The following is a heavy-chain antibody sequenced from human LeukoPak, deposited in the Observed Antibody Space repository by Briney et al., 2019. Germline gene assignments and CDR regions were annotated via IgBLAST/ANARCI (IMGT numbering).Heavy chain of an antibody. V-gene: IGHV4-34*01. CDR3: AKTARGYYFDY. CDR1: GGSFSGYY. D-gene: IGHD1-1*01. J-gene: IGHJ4*02. CDR2: INHSGST. Sequence: SETLSLTCAVYGGSFSGYYWSWIRQPPGKGLEWIGEINHSGSTNYNPSLKSRVTISVDTSKNQFSLKLSSVTAADTAVYYCAKTARGYYFDYWGQGNLVTVSS.